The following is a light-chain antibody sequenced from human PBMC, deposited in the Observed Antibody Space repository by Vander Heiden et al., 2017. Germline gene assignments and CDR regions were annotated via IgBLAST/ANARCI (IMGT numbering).Light chain of an antibody. CDR3: GTWDSSLSNAV. CDR1: SSNIGKNY. J-gene: IGLJ1*01. Sequence: QSVLTPPPSVSAAPAQKVTISCSGSSSNIGKNYVSWYQQVPGTAPKLLIYDNNKRPSGIPDRFSGSKSGTSATLGITGLQTGDEADYYCGTWDSSLSNAVFGTGTKVTVL. CDR2: DNN. V-gene: IGLV1-51*01.